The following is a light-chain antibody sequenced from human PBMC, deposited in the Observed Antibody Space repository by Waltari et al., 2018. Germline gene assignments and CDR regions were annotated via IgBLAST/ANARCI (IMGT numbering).Light chain of an antibody. Sequence: SYVLTQPPSVSVAPGKTARTPRGGNNIGGTRVHWYHQKPGQAPVLLIYYDSDRPSGVPERFSGSNSGNTATLTISRVEAGDEADYYCQVWHSSTDVIFGGGTKLTVL. V-gene: IGLV3-21*04. J-gene: IGLJ2*01. CDR1: NIGGTR. CDR3: QVWHSSTDVI. CDR2: YDS.